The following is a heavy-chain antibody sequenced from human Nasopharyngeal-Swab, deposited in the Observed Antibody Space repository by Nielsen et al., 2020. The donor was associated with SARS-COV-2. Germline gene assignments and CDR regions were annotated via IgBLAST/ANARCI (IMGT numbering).Heavy chain of an antibody. CDR2: INTDGRRT. V-gene: IGHV3-74*01. Sequence: GESLRLSCAASGSSFSTFLMHWVRQVPGEGLVWVSRINTDGRRTNYAESVKGRFTISRDNVKNMLYLQMNNLRPEDTAVYYCARDLGGFGGYWGQGTLATVSS. D-gene: IGHD4-23*01. CDR3: ARDLGGFGGY. CDR1: GSSFSTFL. J-gene: IGHJ4*02.